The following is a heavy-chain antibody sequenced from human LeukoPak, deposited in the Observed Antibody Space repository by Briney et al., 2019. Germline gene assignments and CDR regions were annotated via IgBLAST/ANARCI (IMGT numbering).Heavy chain of an antibody. D-gene: IGHD3-22*01. V-gene: IGHV3-9*03. CDR2: ISWNSGSI. J-gene: IGHJ4*02. Sequence: GGSLRLSCAASGFTFDDYAMHWVRQAPGKGLEWVSGISWNSGSIGYADSVKGRFTISRDNAKNSLYLQMNSLRAEGMALYYCAKDKDDSSGWGYYFDYWGQGTLVTVSS. CDR1: GFTFDDYA. CDR3: AKDKDDSSGWGYYFDY.